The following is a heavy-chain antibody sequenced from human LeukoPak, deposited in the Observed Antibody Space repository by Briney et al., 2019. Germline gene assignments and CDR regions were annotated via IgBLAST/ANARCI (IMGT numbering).Heavy chain of an antibody. CDR1: GGSISSGGYS. CDR3: ARGSYYYGSGSYSSNNFDY. Sequence: SETLSLTCTVSGGSISSGGYSWSWIRQPPGKGLEWIGYIYHSGSTYYNPSLKSRVTISVDRSKNQFSLKLSSVTAADTAVYYCARGSYYYGSGSYSSNNFDYWAREPWSPSPQ. CDR2: IYHSGST. V-gene: IGHV4-30-2*01. D-gene: IGHD3-10*01. J-gene: IGHJ4*02.